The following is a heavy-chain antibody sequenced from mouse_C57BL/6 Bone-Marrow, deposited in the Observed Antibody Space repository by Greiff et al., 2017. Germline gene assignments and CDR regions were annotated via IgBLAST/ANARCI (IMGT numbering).Heavy chain of an antibody. CDR2: IFPGSGST. Sequence: QVQLQQSGPELVRPGASVKISCKAPGYTFTSHWMQWVRQRPGQGLEWIGEIFPGSGSTSYNEKFKGKATLTVDTSYSTAYMQLSSLTSEDSAVYFCARGGGDDGYPAWFAYWGQGTLVTVSA. CDR1: GYTFTSHW. J-gene: IGHJ3*01. D-gene: IGHD2-3*01. V-gene: IGHV1-56*01. CDR3: ARGGGDDGYPAWFAY.